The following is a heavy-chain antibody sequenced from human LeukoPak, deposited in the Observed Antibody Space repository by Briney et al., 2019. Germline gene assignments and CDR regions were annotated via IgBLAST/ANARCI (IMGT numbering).Heavy chain of an antibody. CDR3: VRELAY. V-gene: IGHV3-48*01. J-gene: IGHJ4*02. CDR2: ISSDGGAI. Sequence: PGGSLRLSCAASGFTFSTYMMNWVRQTPAKGLEWVSYISSDGGAIYYADSVKGRFTISRDNAQKSLYLQMNSLRAEDTAVYYCVRELAYWGQGALVTVSS. CDR1: GFTFSTYM.